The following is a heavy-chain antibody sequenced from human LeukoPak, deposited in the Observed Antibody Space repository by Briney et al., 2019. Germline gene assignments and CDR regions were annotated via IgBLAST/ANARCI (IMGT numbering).Heavy chain of an antibody. CDR3: ARPRGYDTYYYYGMDV. V-gene: IGHV3-30-3*01. CDR2: ISYDGSNK. Sequence: GGSLRLSCAASGFTFSSYAMHWVRQAPGKGLEWVAVISYDGSNKYYTDSVKGRFTISRDNSKNTLYLQMNSLRAEDTAVYYCARPRGYDTYYYYGMDVWGQGTTVTVSS. J-gene: IGHJ6*02. CDR1: GFTFSSYA. D-gene: IGHD5-12*01.